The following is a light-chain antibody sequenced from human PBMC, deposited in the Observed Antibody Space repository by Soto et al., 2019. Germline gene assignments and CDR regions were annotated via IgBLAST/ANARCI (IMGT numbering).Light chain of an antibody. Sequence: DIQMTQSPASLSASVTDRVIITCRASQDIGTDLGWYQQKPRKAPERRIYEASVLQSGVQSRFIGSASGTDFTLTISSLQPEDFATYYCQQRYSTPLTFSQGTKVDIK. CDR3: QQRYSTPLT. V-gene: IGKV1-39*01. CDR2: EAS. CDR1: QDIGTD. J-gene: IGKJ1*01.